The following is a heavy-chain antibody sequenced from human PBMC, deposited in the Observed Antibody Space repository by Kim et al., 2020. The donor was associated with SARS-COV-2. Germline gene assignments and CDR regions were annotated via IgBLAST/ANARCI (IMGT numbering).Heavy chain of an antibody. CDR2: IYPGDSDT. Sequence: GESLKISCKGSGYSFTSYWIGWVRQMPGKGLEWMGIIYPGDSDTRYSPSFQGQVTISADKSISTAYLQWSSLKASDTAMYYCARFSASTNGYYDILTGYDPPDYWGQGTLVTVSS. CDR3: ARFSASTNGYYDILTGYDPPDY. V-gene: IGHV5-51*01. CDR1: GYSFTSYW. D-gene: IGHD3-9*01. J-gene: IGHJ4*02.